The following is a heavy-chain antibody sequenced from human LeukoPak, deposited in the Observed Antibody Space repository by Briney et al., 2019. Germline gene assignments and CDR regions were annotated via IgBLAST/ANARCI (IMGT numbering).Heavy chain of an antibody. D-gene: IGHD5-12*01. CDR1: GYTFTGYY. V-gene: IGHV1-2*04. J-gene: IGHJ6*04. CDR3: ARAGGGYSGYDHYYYYGMDV. Sequence: ASVKVSCKASGYTFTGYYMHWVRQAPGQGLEWMGCINPNSGGTNYAQKFQGWVTMTRDTSISTACMELSRLRSDDTAVYYCARAGGGYSGYDHYYYYGMDVWGKGTTVTVSS. CDR2: INPNSGGT.